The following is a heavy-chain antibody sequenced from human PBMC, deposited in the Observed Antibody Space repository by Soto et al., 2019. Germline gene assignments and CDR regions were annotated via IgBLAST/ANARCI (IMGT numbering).Heavy chain of an antibody. V-gene: IGHV1-18*01. J-gene: IGHJ4*02. D-gene: IGHD1-7*01. Sequence: ASVKVSCKASGYTFTSYGISWVRQAPGQGLEWMGWISAYNGNTNYAQKLQGRVTMTTDTSTSTAYMELRSLRSDDTAVYYCARGVWNNWNYAFFDYWGQGTLVTVSS. CDR2: ISAYNGNT. CDR3: ARGVWNNWNYAFFDY. CDR1: GYTFTSYG.